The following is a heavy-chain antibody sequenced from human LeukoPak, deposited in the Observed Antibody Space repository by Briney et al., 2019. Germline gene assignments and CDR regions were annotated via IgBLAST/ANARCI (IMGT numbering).Heavy chain of an antibody. CDR3: ARVGSSSFRVFDI. J-gene: IGHJ3*02. D-gene: IGHD6-13*01. CDR1: GIIVSSDY. V-gene: IGHV3-21*01. CDR2: ISNSGSYI. Sequence: GGSLRLSCAASGIIVSSDYMSWVRQAPGKGLEWVSSISNSGSYIYYADSVKGRFTISRDNAKNSLYLQMNSLRAEDTALYYCARVGSSSFRVFDIWGQGTMVTVSS.